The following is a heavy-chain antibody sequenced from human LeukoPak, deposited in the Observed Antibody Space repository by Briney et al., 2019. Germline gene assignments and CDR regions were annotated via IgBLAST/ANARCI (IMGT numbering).Heavy chain of an antibody. J-gene: IGHJ4*02. V-gene: IGHV1-46*01. CDR3: AHDCSSTSCPGI. CDR1: GYTFTSYY. D-gene: IGHD2-2*01. CDR2: INPSGGST. Sequence: ASVNVSSKASGYTFTSYYMHWVRQAPGQGLEGMGIINPSGGSTSYAQKFQGRVTMTRDTSTSTVYMELSSLRSEDTAVYYCAHDCSSTSCPGIWGQGTLVTVSS.